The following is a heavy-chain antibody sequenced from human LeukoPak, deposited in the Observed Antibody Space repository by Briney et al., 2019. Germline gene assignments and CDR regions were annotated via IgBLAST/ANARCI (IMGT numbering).Heavy chain of an antibody. CDR3: VKDVPNHGYQGGLFQH. CDR1: GFTFSRYS. CDR2: IRFDGSNK. Sequence: PGGSLSLSCVTSGFTFSRYSMHWVRQTPAKGLEWVTFIRFDGSNKYFADSVKGRFSVSRDNTKNTLFLQMSGLRSEDTGVYYCVKDVPNHGYQGGLFQHWGQGTRVTVSS. V-gene: IGHV3-30*02. D-gene: IGHD5-24*01. J-gene: IGHJ1*01.